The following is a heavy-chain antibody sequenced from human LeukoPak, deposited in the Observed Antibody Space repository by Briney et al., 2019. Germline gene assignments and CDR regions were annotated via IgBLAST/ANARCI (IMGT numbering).Heavy chain of an antibody. CDR3: AKDRTTMTNYFDY. V-gene: IGHV3-23*01. CDR1: GFTFSSYA. D-gene: IGHD3-22*01. J-gene: IGHJ4*02. Sequence: GGSLRLSCTASGFTFSSYAMSWVRQAAGKGLEWVSAISGSGGNTYYADSVKGRFTISRDNSKNTLYLQMNSLRAEDTAVYYCAKDRTTMTNYFDYWGQGTLVTVSS. CDR2: ISGSGGNT.